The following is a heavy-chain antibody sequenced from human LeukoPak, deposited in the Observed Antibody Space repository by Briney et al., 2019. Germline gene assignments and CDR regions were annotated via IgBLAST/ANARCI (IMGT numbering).Heavy chain of an antibody. V-gene: IGHV3-33*01. CDR3: ARDPGLYYFDY. CDR2: IWYDGSNK. D-gene: IGHD3/OR15-3a*01. CDR1: GFTFSSYG. J-gene: IGHJ4*02. Sequence: GGSLRLSCAASGFTFSSYGMHWVRQAPGKGLEWVAVIWYDGSNKYYADFVKGRFTISRDNSKSTLYLQMNSLRAEDTAVYYCARDPGLYYFDYWGQGTLVTVSS.